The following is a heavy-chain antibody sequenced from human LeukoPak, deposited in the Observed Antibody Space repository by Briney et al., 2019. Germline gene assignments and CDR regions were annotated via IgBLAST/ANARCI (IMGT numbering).Heavy chain of an antibody. V-gene: IGHV5-51*01. Sequence: GESLQISCQGSGYSFTSYWIGWVRQMPGKGLEWMGIIYPGDSDTRYSPSFQGQVTISADKSISTAYLQWSSLKASDTAMYYCARVAAAGINYYYYYMDVWGKGTTVTVSS. CDR2: IYPGDSDT. D-gene: IGHD6-13*01. CDR1: GYSFTSYW. CDR3: ARVAAAGINYYYYYMDV. J-gene: IGHJ6*03.